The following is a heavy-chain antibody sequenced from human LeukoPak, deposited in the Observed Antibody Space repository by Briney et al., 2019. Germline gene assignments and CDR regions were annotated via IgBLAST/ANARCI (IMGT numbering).Heavy chain of an antibody. CDR3: AKDRALYGSGSYVDY. Sequence: RLSCAASGFTFSSYGIHWVRQAPGKGLEWVAVISYDGSNKYYADSVKGRFTISRDNSKNTLYLQMNSLRAEDTAVYYCAKDRALYGSGSYVDYWGQGTLVTVSS. D-gene: IGHD3-10*01. J-gene: IGHJ4*02. V-gene: IGHV3-30*18. CDR1: GFTFSSYG. CDR2: ISYDGSNK.